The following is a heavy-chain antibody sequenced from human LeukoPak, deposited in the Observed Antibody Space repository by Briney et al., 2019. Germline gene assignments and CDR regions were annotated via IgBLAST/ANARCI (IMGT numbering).Heavy chain of an antibody. CDR3: AKAKVAIDYSNSGSPHYYFDY. J-gene: IGHJ4*02. CDR1: GFTYSSYA. V-gene: IGHV3-23*01. D-gene: IGHD3-10*01. Sequence: GGSLRLSCAASGFTYSSYAMTWVRQAPGKGLDWVASTGGSGGSTFYAASVKGRFTISRDNSRNTLSLQMNSLRAEDTAVYYCAKAKVAIDYSNSGSPHYYFDYWGQGTLVTVSS. CDR2: TGGSGGST.